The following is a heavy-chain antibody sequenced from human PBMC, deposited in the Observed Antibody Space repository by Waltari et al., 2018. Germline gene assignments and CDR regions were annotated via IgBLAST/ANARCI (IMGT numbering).Heavy chain of an antibody. J-gene: IGHJ4*02. V-gene: IGHV3-23*01. CDR2: ISGSGGRK. D-gene: IGHD2-2*01. CDR3: AKDKAPAAVPFDY. CDR1: GFTFSSYA. Sequence: EVQLLESGGGLVQPGGSLRLSCAACGFTFSSYAMTWCRTVPGKGLGWVTGISGSGGRKYYADSVKGRFTISRDNSKNTLYLQMNSLRAEDTAVYYCAKDKAPAAVPFDYWGQGTLVTVSS.